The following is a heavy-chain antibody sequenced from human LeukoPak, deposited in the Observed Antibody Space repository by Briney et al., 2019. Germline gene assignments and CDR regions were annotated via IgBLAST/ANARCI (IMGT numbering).Heavy chain of an antibody. J-gene: IGHJ4*02. V-gene: IGHV1-2*02. CDR1: GYTFTGYY. D-gene: IGHD6-19*01. CDR2: INPNSGGT. CDR3: ARDLSLEYSSGWPFDY. Sequence: GASVKVSCKASGYTFTGYYMHWVRQAPGQGLEWMGWINPNSGGTNYAQKFQGRVTMTRDTSISTAYMELSRLRSDDTAVYYCARDLSLEYSSGWPFDYWGQGTLLTVSS.